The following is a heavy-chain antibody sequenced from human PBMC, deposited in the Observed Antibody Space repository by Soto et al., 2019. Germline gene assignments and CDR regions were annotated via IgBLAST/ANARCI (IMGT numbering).Heavy chain of an antibody. CDR2: FIPILDTT. Sequence: QVLVVQSGAEVKKPGSSVRVSCKASGGPFSSHTITWVRQAPGQGLEWMGRFIPILDTTNHAQRFQGRVTFTADTSTSTAYMDLSGLRSQDTAIYYCILRGLAKDFDFWGQGTQVTISS. CDR1: GGPFSSHT. D-gene: IGHD3-10*01. CDR3: ILRGLAKDFDF. J-gene: IGHJ4*02. V-gene: IGHV1-69*08.